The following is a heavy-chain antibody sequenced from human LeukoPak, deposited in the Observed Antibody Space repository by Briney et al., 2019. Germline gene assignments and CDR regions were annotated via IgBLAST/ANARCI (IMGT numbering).Heavy chain of an antibody. J-gene: IGHJ4*02. Sequence: AGGSLRLSCAASGFTFSTFSMNWVRQAPGKGLEWVSSISGSSNYIYYADSVKGRFTISRDNAKNSLYLQMNSLRAEDSAVYYCARALYDSSGYSPLGDYWGQGTLVTVSS. CDR3: ARALYDSSGYSPLGDY. D-gene: IGHD3-22*01. CDR1: GFTFSTFS. V-gene: IGHV3-21*01. CDR2: ISGSSNYI.